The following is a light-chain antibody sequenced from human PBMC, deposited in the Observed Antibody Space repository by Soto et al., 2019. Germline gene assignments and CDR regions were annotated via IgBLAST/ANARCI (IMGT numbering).Light chain of an antibody. CDR1: QSVTNY. CDR3: QQRLNWRPG. Sequence: EIFLTQSPDTLSLSPGERSTLTCRSSQSVTNYIAWYQQRPGQAPRHLIYDASNSATGVPARLSGSRSGTDFTLTISDLEPADFGLYYCQQRLNWRPGVGQGTKVDIK. J-gene: IGKJ1*01. CDR2: DAS. V-gene: IGKV3-11*01.